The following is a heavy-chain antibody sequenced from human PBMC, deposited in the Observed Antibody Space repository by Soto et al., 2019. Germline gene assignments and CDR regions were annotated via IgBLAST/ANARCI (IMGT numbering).Heavy chain of an antibody. Sequence: SETLSLTCAVSGDSINSSHRWNWVRQPPGKGLEWIGQISHSGNANYNPSLTSRVTISVDKSKNHFSLKLTSVTATDTALYYCATAYCTDGSSCGFDYWGQGTLVTVS. V-gene: IGHV4-4*02. D-gene: IGHD2-8*01. CDR3: ATAYCTDGSSCGFDY. CDR2: ISHSGNA. CDR1: GDSINSSHR. J-gene: IGHJ4*02.